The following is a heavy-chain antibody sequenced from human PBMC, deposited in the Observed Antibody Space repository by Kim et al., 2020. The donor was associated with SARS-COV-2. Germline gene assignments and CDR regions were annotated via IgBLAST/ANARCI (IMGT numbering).Heavy chain of an antibody. V-gene: IGHV3-23*01. CDR1: GLIFSNFA. CDR3: AKDPNGDYIGAFDF. Sequence: GGSLRLSCAASGLIFSNFAIIWVRQAPGKGLEWVSAIRGSGDRTHYADSVTGRFIISRDNSRNTVYLQMNSLRVEDTAVYYCAKDPNGDYIGAFDFWGRG. J-gene: IGHJ3*01. CDR2: IRGSGDRT. D-gene: IGHD4-17*01.